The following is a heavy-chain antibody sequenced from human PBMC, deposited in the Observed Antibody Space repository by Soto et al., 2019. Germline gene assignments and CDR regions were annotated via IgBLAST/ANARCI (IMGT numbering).Heavy chain of an antibody. CDR1: GLPFSSYS. Sequence: GVSLILSCAASGLPFSSYSMNWVRPAPGKGLEWVSSISSSSSYIYYADSVKGRFTISRDNAKNSLYLQMNSLRAEDTAVYYCARALRGRYYGMDVWGQGTTVTVSS. CDR3: ARALRGRYYGMDV. V-gene: IGHV3-21*01. D-gene: IGHD2-15*01. J-gene: IGHJ6*02. CDR2: ISSSSSYI.